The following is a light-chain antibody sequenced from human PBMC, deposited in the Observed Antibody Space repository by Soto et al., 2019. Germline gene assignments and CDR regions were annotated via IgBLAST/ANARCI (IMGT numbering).Light chain of an antibody. V-gene: IGKV1-5*03. J-gene: IGKJ1*01. CDR3: QQYNSYRWT. Sequence: DIHLTQSPCSLSASVGDRVTITCRASQSINGWLAGYQQKPGQAPNLLIYKASTLESGVPSRLSGSGSGTQLTLTVSSLQPDDFGTYYCQQYNSYRWTIGKGTKVDIK. CDR2: KAS. CDR1: QSINGW.